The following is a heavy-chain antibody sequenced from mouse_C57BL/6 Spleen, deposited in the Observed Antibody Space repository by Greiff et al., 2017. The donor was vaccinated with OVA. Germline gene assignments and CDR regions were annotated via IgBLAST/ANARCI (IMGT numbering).Heavy chain of an antibody. Sequence: EVQLVESGPELVKPGASVKIPCKASGYTFTDYNMDWVKQSHGKSLEWIGDINPNNGGTIYNQKFKGKATLTVDKSSSTAYMELRSLTSEDTAVYYCARSVNYGFAYGGQGTLVTVSA. CDR2: INPNNGGT. CDR3: ARSVNYGFAY. J-gene: IGHJ3*01. V-gene: IGHV1-18*01. D-gene: IGHD2-1*01. CDR1: GYTFTDYN.